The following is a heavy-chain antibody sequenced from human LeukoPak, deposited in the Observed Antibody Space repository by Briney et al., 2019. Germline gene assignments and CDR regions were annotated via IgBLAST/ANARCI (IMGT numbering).Heavy chain of an antibody. CDR3: AREDEAVAGTGYNWFDP. J-gene: IGHJ5*02. CDR1: GFTFSSYE. D-gene: IGHD6-19*01. V-gene: IGHV3-48*03. CDR2: ISSSGSTI. Sequence: GGSLRLSCAASGFTFSSYEMNWVRQAPGKGLERVSYISSSGSTIYYADSVKGRFTISRDNAKNSLYLQMNSLRAEDTAVYYCAREDEAVAGTGYNWFDPWGQGTLVTVSS.